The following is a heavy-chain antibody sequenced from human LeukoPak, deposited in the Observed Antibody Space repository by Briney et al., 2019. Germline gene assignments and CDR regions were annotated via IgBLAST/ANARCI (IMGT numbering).Heavy chain of an antibody. J-gene: IGHJ4*02. V-gene: IGHV7-4-1*02. CDR1: GYTFTKYA. Sequence: ASVKVSCKASGYTFTKYAMNWVRQAPGQGLQWMGWINTNTGNPTYAQGFTGRFVFSLDTSVSTAYLQISSLKAEDTAVYYCARDTVRVKYGIFSYWGQGTLVTVSS. CDR2: INTNTGNP. CDR3: ARDTVRVKYGIFSY. D-gene: IGHD4-17*01.